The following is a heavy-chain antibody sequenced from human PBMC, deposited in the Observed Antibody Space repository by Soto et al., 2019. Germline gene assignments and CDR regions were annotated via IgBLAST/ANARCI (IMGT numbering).Heavy chain of an antibody. V-gene: IGHV4-4*02. CDR2: IYHSGST. CDR3: ARQGPRMYYFDY. J-gene: IGHJ4*02. CDR1: GDSISSNTY. Sequence: SETLSLTCTVSGDSISSNTYWSWVRQSPGKGLEWIGQIYHSGSTSYNPSLKSRVTISVDKSRNQFSLNLASVTAADTAVFYCARQGPRMYYFDYWGQGTLVTVSS.